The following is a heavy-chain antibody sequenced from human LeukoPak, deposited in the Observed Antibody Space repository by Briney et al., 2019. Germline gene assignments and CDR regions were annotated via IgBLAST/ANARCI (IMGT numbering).Heavy chain of an antibody. V-gene: IGHV3-53*01. D-gene: IGHD3-22*01. J-gene: IGHJ4*02. CDR2: IYSGGST. CDR1: GFTVSSNY. Sequence: GGSLRLSCAASGFTVSSNYMSWVRQAPGKGLEWVSVIYSGGSTYYADSVKGRFTISRDNSKNTLYLQMNSLRAEDTAVYYCAKVTYYYDRHFDYWGQGTLVTVSS. CDR3: AKVTYYYDRHFDY.